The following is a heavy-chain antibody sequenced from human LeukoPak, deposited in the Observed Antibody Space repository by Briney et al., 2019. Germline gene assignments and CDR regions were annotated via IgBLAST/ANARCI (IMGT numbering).Heavy chain of an antibody. CDR1: GFTLSSYD. V-gene: IGHV3-13*04. D-gene: IGHD3-3*01. CDR2: IGTDGDT. CDR3: ARSRGYYPPY. Sequence: SGGSLRLSCAASGFTLSSYDTHWVRQATGKGLEWVSGIGTDGDTYYPGSVKGRFTISRENAKNSLYLQMNNLRAGDTAVYYCARSRGYYPPYWGQGTLVTVSS. J-gene: IGHJ4*02.